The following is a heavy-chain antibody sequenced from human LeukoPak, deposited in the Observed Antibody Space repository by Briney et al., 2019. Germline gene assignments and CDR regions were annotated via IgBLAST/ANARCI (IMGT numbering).Heavy chain of an antibody. V-gene: IGHV1-2*02. CDR3: ARDGEYGTGSYYRGSFDY. J-gene: IGHJ4*02. Sequence: ASVKVSCKASGYSFTAFYIHWVRQAPGQGLEWMGWVHPRSGDTRYAQKFQGRVTMARDTSISTVYMDLSSLGSDDTAVYYCARDGEYGTGSYYRGSFDYWGQGILVTVSS. D-gene: IGHD3-10*01. CDR1: GYSFTAFY. CDR2: VHPRSGDT.